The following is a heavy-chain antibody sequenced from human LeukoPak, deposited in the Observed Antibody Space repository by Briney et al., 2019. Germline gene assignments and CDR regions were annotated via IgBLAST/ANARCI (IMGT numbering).Heavy chain of an antibody. J-gene: IGHJ4*02. CDR1: GFTFSSYA. CDR3: ARRTDGYTSN. CDR2: IPGSGGST. Sequence: GGSLRLSCAASGFTFSSYAMSWVRQPPGKGLEWVSGIPGSGGSTYYADSVKGRFTISRDNAKNSLYLQMNRLRAEDTADYYCARRTDGYTSNWGQRTLVTVSS. V-gene: IGHV3-23*01. D-gene: IGHD5-24*01.